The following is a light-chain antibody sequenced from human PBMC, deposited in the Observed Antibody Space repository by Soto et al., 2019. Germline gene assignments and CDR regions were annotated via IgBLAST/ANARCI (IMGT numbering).Light chain of an antibody. CDR1: SSNIGNNN. CDR2: GNY. Sequence: QSVLTQPPSVSAAPGQKVTIPCSGSSSNIGNNNVSWYKKLPGTAPRLLIYGNYERPSGIPDRFSGSKSGTSATPDITGLQTGDEADYYCGTWDSRLSVVVFGGGTKLTVL. J-gene: IGLJ2*01. CDR3: GTWDSRLSVVV. V-gene: IGLV1-51*02.